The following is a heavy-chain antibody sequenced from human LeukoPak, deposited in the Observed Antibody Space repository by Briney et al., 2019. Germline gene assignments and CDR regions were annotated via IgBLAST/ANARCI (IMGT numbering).Heavy chain of an antibody. Sequence: GRSLRLSCAASGFTFSSYAMHWVRQAPGKGLEWVAAISYDGSNKYYADSVKGRFTISRDNSKNTLYLQMNSLRAEDTAVYYCARGYDFWSGFGDFDYWGQGTLVTVSS. D-gene: IGHD3-3*01. CDR1: GFTFSSYA. J-gene: IGHJ4*02. V-gene: IGHV3-30-3*01. CDR2: ISYDGSNK. CDR3: ARGYDFWSGFGDFDY.